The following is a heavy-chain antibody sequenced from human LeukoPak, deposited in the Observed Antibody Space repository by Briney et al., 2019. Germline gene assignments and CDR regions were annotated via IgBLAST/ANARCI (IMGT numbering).Heavy chain of an antibody. Sequence: GGSLRLSCAASGFTFDDYAMHWVRQAPGKGLEWVSGISWNSGSIGYADSVKGRFTISRDNAKNSLYLQMNSLRAEDTALYYFAKDMAMTTVTSGAFDIWGQGTMVTVSS. CDR2: ISWNSGSI. J-gene: IGHJ3*02. CDR3: AKDMAMTTVTSGAFDI. V-gene: IGHV3-9*01. D-gene: IGHD4-17*01. CDR1: GFTFDDYA.